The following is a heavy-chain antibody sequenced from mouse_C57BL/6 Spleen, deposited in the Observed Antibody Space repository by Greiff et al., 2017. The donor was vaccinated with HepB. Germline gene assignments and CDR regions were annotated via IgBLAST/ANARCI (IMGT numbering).Heavy chain of an antibody. CDR1: GYTFTSYW. J-gene: IGHJ2*01. D-gene: IGHD1-1*01. Sequence: QVHVKQPGAELVMPGASVKLSCKASGYTFTSYWMHWVKQRPGQGLEWIGEIDPSDSYTNYNQKLKGKSTLTVDKSYSTAYIQLSSLTSEDSAVYYCARHYGSSYGYFDYWGQGTTLTVSS. CDR2: IDPSDSYT. CDR3: ARHYGSSYGYFDY. V-gene: IGHV1-69*01.